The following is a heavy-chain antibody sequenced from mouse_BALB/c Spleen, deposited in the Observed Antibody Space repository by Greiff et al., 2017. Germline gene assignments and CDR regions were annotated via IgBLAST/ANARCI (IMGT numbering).Heavy chain of an antibody. Sequence: VKLQESGAELVRPGSSVKISCKASGYAFSSYWMNWVKQRPGQGLEWIGQIYPGDGDTNYNGKFKGKATLTADKSSSTAYMQLSSLTSEDSAVYFCARIPAYGGFAYWGQGTLVTVSA. CDR1: GYAFSSYW. CDR3: ARIPAYGGFAY. J-gene: IGHJ3*01. CDR2: IYPGDGDT. D-gene: IGHD6-5*01. V-gene: IGHV1-80*01.